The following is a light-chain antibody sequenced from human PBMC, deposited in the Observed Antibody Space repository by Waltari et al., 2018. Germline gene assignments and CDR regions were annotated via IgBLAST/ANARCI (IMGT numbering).Light chain of an antibody. V-gene: IGLV2-14*02. Sequence: QSGLTQPASVSGSPGQSITISCTGTSSAVGNYNLVSWYQQYPGKAPKLMVYEVTKRTSGVSDRFSGSKSGNTASLTIYGLQSEDEADYYCSSYTTSSTRLFGGGTKVTVL. J-gene: IGLJ2*01. CDR2: EVT. CDR3: SSYTTSSTRL. CDR1: SSAVGNYNL.